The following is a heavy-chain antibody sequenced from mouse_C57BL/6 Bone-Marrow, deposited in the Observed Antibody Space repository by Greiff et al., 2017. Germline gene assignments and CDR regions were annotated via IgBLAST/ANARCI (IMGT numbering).Heavy chain of an antibody. V-gene: IGHV1-76*01. CDR3: ARRAVYDYDEDFDY. Sequence: VQLQQSGAELVRPGASVKLSCKASGYTFTDYYINWVKQRPGQGLEWIARIYPGSGNTYYNEKFKGKATLTAEKSSSTAYMQLSSLTSEDSAVYFCARRAVYDYDEDFDYWGQGTTLTVSS. J-gene: IGHJ2*01. CDR2: IYPGSGNT. D-gene: IGHD2-4*01. CDR1: GYTFTDYY.